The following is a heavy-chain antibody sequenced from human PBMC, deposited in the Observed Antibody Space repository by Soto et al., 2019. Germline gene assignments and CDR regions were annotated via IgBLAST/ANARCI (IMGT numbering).Heavy chain of an antibody. J-gene: IGHJ5*02. CDR1: GYTFTSYG. CDR2: ISAYNGNT. D-gene: IGHD3-22*01. V-gene: IGHV1-18*04. CDR3: ARDTQQDSNGYYLEWFDP. Sequence: ASVKVSCKASGYTFTSYGIRWVRQAPGQGLEWMGWISAYNGNTNYAQKFRGRVTMTTDASTSTAHMELRSLKSDDTAVYYCARDTQQDSNGYYLEWFDPWGQGTLVTVSS.